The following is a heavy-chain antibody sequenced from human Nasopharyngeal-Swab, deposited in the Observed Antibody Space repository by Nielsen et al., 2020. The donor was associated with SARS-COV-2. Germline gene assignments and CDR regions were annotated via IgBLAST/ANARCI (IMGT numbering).Heavy chain of an antibody. J-gene: IGHJ4*02. CDR2: IAHDASNE. CDR3: ARDAPAHYGAFY. D-gene: IGHD4-17*01. V-gene: IGHV3-30*03. CDR1: GFTFSSFG. Sequence: GESLKISCAASGFTFSSFGMQWVRKAPGKGLEWVAFIAHDASNEYYGDSVKGRFSISRDSSKNTLYLQMDSLRGEDTAVYYCARDAPAHYGAFYWGRGTLVTVSS.